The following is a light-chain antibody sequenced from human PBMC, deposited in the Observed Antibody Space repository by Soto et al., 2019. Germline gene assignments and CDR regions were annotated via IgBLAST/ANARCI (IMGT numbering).Light chain of an antibody. CDR2: SNT. CDR3: AAWDDSLKGWV. V-gene: IGLV1-44*01. J-gene: IGLJ3*02. CDR1: SSNIGSKT. Sequence: QTVVTQSPSASGTPGQRVTISCSGSSSNIGSKTVNWYQQLPGTAPRLLIYSNTQRPSGVPDRFSGSKSGTSASLAISGLQSEDEADYYCAAWDDSLKGWVFGGGTKLTVL.